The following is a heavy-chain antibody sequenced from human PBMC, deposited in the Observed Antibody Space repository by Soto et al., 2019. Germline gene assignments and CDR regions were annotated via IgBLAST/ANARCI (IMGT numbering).Heavy chain of an antibody. CDR1: GFTFSSYA. V-gene: IGHV3-23*01. CDR3: ATQTGTTFYYYYGMDV. D-gene: IGHD1-7*01. J-gene: IGHJ6*02. CDR2: ISGSGGST. Sequence: XGSLILSCAASGFTFSSYAMSWVRQAPGKGLEWVSAISGSGGSTYYADSVKGRFTISRDNSKNTLYLQMNSLRAEDTAVYYCATQTGTTFYYYYGMDVWGQGTTVTVSS.